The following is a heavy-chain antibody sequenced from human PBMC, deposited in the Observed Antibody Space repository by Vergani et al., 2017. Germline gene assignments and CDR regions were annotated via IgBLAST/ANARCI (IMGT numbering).Heavy chain of an antibody. CDR2: IDHTGRP. J-gene: IGHJ6*02. V-gene: IGHV4-34*01. CDR3: ARVNTETNGHLYYYYDRDV. Sequence: QVQLQQWGGGLLKPSETLSLTCVVNGGSFTSYHWTWIRQSPGEGLEWVGDIDHTGRPDYNPSLKSRLTMSVDKSRNQFSLTLNSVTATDTAIYFCARVNTETNGHLYYYYDRDVWGQGTAVTVS. D-gene: IGHD4-11*01. CDR1: GGSFTSYH.